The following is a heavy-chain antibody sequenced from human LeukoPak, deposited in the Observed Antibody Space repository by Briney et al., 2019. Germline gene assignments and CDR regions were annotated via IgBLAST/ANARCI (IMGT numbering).Heavy chain of an antibody. J-gene: IGHJ4*02. CDR1: GGSFSSSTYY. CDR2: IYYSGST. CDR3: ARHYYDSSGYYPWYFDY. D-gene: IGHD3-22*01. V-gene: IGHV4-39*01. Sequence: PSETLSLTCTVSGGSFSSSTYYWGWIRQPPGTGLEWIGSIYYSGSTYYNQSLKSRVTISADTSKNQFSLKVTSVTAADTAVYYCARHYYDSSGYYPWYFDYWGQGTLVTVSS.